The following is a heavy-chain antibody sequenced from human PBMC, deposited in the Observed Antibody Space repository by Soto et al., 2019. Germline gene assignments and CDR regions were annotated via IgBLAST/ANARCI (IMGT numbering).Heavy chain of an antibody. CDR1: GFPFSSYA. CDR3: AKYVIEAGSPSPSYGLDV. CDR2: LSADGVTT. J-gene: IGHJ6*02. D-gene: IGHD3-10*01. Sequence: EVQLLESGGDLLQPGGSLRLSCAASGFPFSSYAMIWVRQAPGKGLEWVSGLSADGVTTFYADSVKGRFTISRDNSKNTLYLQMSSLRGEDTAVYYCAKYVIEAGSPSPSYGLDVWGRGTTVTVSS. V-gene: IGHV3-23*01.